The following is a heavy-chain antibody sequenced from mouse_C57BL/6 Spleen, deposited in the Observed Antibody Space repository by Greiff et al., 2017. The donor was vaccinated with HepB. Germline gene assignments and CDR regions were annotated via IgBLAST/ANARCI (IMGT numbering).Heavy chain of an antibody. CDR2: IYPGDGDT. Sequence: QVQLQQSGPELVKPGASVKISCKASGYAFSSSWMNWVKQRPGKGLEWIGRIYPGDGDTNYNGKFKGKATLTADKSSSTAYMQLSSLTSEDSAVYFCATQAPYYWGQGTSVTVSS. D-gene: IGHD3-2*02. CDR3: ATQAPYY. V-gene: IGHV1-82*01. CDR1: GYAFSSSW. J-gene: IGHJ4*01.